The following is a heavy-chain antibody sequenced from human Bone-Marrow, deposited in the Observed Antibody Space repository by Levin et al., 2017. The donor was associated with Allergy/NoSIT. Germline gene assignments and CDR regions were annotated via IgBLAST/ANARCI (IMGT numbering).Heavy chain of an antibody. D-gene: IGHD1-26*01. CDR3: ARALIVGATSGGDY. Sequence: ASVKVSCAASGFTFSSYWMHWVRQAPGKGLVWVSRINSDGSNKNYADSVKGRFTISRDNAKNTLYLQMNSLRAEDTAVYYCARALIVGATSGGDYWGQGILVTVSS. J-gene: IGHJ4*02. CDR1: GFTFSSYW. V-gene: IGHV3-74*01. CDR2: INSDGSNK.